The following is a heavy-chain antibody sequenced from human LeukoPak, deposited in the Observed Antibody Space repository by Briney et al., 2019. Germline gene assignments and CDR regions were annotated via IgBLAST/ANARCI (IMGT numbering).Heavy chain of an antibody. D-gene: IGHD2-2*01. Sequence: SVKVSCKASGGTFSSYAISWVRQAPGQGLEWMGRIIPILGIANYAQKSQGRVTITADKSTSTAYMELSSLRSEDTAVYYCARGCSRTSCYYYYGTDVLGQGTTVTVSS. CDR3: ARGCSRTSCYYYYGTDV. V-gene: IGHV1-69*04. CDR2: IIPILGIA. J-gene: IGHJ6*02. CDR1: GGTFSSYA.